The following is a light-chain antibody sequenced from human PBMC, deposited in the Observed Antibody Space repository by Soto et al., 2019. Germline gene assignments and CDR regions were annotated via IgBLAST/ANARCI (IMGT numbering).Light chain of an antibody. CDR2: SNN. CDR1: SSNIGSNT. CDR3: AALDDSLNGVV. J-gene: IGLJ2*01. V-gene: IGLV1-44*01. Sequence: QSVLTQPPSASGTPGQRVTISCSGSSSNIGSNTVNWYQQLPGTAPKLLIYSNNQRPSGVPDRFSGSKSGTSASPAISGLQSEDEADYYCAALDDSLNGVVFGGGTQLTVL.